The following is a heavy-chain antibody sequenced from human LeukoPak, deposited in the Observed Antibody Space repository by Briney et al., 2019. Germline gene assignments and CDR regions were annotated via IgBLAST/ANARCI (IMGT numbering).Heavy chain of an antibody. D-gene: IGHD2-15*01. CDR1: GGTFSSYA. J-gene: IGHJ4*02. CDR3: ASRRGSIGYFDY. V-gene: IGHV1-69*04. Sequence: SVKVSCKASGGTFSSYAISWVRQAPGQGLEWMGRIIPILGIANYAQKFQGRVTITADKSTSTAYMELSSLRSEDTAVYYCASRRGSIGYFDYWGQGTLVTVSS. CDR2: IIPILGIA.